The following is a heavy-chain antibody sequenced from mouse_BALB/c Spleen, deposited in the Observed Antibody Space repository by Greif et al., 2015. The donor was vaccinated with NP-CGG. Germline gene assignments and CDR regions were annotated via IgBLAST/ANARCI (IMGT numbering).Heavy chain of an antibody. CDR3: TRRGNYYAMDY. CDR1: GYTFTSYW. D-gene: IGHD2-1*01. J-gene: IGHJ4*01. V-gene: IGHV1S81*02. Sequence: QVQLQQSGAELVKPGASVKLSCKASGYTFTSYWMHWVKQRPGQGLEWIGEINPSNGRTNYNEKFKSKATLTVDKSSSTAYMQLSSLTSEDSAVYYCTRRGNYYAMDYWGQGTSVTVSS. CDR2: INPSNGRT.